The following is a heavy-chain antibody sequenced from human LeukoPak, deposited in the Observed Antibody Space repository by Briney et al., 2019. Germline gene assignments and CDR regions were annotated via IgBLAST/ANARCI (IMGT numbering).Heavy chain of an antibody. D-gene: IGHD6-25*01. CDR3: ARRRMSGGFDY. J-gene: IGHJ4*02. CDR2: INHSGGT. CDR1: GGSFSGYY. Sequence: SETLSLTCAVYGGSFSGYYWSWIRQPPGKGLEWCGEINHSGGTNYNPSLKSRVTISVDTSKNQFSLKLSSVTAADTAVYYCARRRMSGGFDYWGQGTLVTVSS. V-gene: IGHV4-34*01.